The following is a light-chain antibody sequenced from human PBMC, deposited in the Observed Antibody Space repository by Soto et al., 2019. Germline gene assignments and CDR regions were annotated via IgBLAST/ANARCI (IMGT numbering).Light chain of an antibody. J-gene: IGLJ1*01. V-gene: IGLV2-14*01. CDR3: SSYTSSSTSV. CDR2: EVS. CDR1: SSDVGAYNY. Sequence: QSVLTQPASVAGSPGQSITISCTGTSSDVGAYNYVSWYQHHPGKAPKLMIYEVSSRPSGVSNRFSGSKSGNTASLIISGLQAGDEADYYCSSYTSSSTSVFGTGTKVTVL.